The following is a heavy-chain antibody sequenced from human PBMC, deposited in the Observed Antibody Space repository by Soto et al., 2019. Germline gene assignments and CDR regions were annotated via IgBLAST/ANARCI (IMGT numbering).Heavy chain of an antibody. CDR1: GFTFSSYE. CDR2: ISSSGSTI. J-gene: IGHJ4*02. CDR3: EGPDLVNTVDY. V-gene: IGHV3-48*03. Sequence: PGGSLRLSCAASGFTFSSYEMNWVRQAPGKGLEWVSYISSSGSTIYYADSVKGRFTISRDNAKNSLYLQMNSLRAEDTAVYYCEGPDLVNTVDYWGQGSLVTVSS. D-gene: IGHD4-17*01.